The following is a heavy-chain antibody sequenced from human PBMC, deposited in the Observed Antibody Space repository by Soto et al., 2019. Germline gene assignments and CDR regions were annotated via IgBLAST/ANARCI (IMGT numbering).Heavy chain of an antibody. Sequence: WETLSLTCTVSGGSVSSDFYNWRWIRQPPGKGLEWVGDIDHSGSTSYNPSLKSRATISVDTSKNHLSLKVTSVTAADTAVYYCGRVKRQTFQKKNDYWGQGILVTVSS. V-gene: IGHV4-61*03. J-gene: IGHJ4*02. CDR1: GGSVSSDFYN. CDR3: GRVKRQTFQKKNDY. CDR2: IDHSGST.